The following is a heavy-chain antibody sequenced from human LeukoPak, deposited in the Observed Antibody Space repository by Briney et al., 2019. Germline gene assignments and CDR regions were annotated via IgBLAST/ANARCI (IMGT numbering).Heavy chain of an antibody. CDR3: ARDRSSSGLDYFDY. Sequence: PSETLSLTCAVYGGSFSGYYWSWIRQPPGKGLEWIGEINHSGSTNYNPSLKSRVTISVDTSKNQFSLKLSSVTAADTAVYYCARDRSSSGLDYFDYWGQGTLVTVSS. CDR2: INHSGST. D-gene: IGHD6-13*01. CDR1: GGSFSGYY. J-gene: IGHJ4*02. V-gene: IGHV4-34*01.